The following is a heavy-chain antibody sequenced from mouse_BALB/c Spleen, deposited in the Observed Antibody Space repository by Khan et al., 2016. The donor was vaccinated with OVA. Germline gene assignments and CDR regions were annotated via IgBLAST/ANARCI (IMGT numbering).Heavy chain of an antibody. Sequence: QVQLKQSGAELVRPGVSVRISCKGSGYSFTDFAMHWVKQSHAKSLEWIGVISTYYVDADYNQKFRGKATMTVDKSSSTAYMELARLTSEDSAIYYCARGSGNSRFAYWGQGTLVTVSA. CDR3: ARGSGNSRFAY. D-gene: IGHD1-3*01. CDR1: GYSFTDFA. CDR2: ISTYYVDA. V-gene: IGHV1S137*01. J-gene: IGHJ3*01.